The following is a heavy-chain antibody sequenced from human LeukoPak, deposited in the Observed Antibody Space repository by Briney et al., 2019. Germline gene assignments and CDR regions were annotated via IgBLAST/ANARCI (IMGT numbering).Heavy chain of an antibody. CDR2: INHSGST. CDR1: GGSFSGYY. V-gene: IGHV4-34*01. Sequence: SETLSLTCAVYGGSFSGYYWSWIRQPPGKGLEWIGEINHSGSTNYNPSLKSRVTISVDTSKNQFSLKLSSVTAADTAVYICARGLPRIAARFWIDYWGQGTLVTVSS. CDR3: ARGLPRIAARFWIDY. D-gene: IGHD6-6*01. J-gene: IGHJ4*02.